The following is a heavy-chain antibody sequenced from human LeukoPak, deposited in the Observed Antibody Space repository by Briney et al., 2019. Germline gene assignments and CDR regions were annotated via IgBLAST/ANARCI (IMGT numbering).Heavy chain of an antibody. CDR1: GFTFSSYG. D-gene: IGHD5-24*01. CDR3: AKGEMATFRRGAFDI. J-gene: IGHJ3*02. CDR2: IRYDGSNK. Sequence: GGSLRLSCAASGFTFSSYGMHWVRQAPGKGLEWVAFIRYDGSNKYYADSVKGRFTISRDNSKNTLYLQMNSLRAEDTAVYYCAKGEMATFRRGAFDIWGQGTMVTVSS. V-gene: IGHV3-30*02.